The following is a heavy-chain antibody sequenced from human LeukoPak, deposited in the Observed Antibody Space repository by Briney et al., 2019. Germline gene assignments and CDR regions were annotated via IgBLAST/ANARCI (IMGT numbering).Heavy chain of an antibody. J-gene: IGHJ4*02. CDR3: ATTNSRYCSSTSCYRGVDY. V-gene: IGHV1-2*02. CDR2: INPNSGDT. D-gene: IGHD2-2*02. CDR1: GYTFTGYY. Sequence: ASVKVSCKASGYTFTGYYIHWVRQAPGQGHEWMGWINPNSGDTNYAQRFQDRVTMTRDTSINTAYMELSRLRSDDTAVYYCATTNSRYCSSTSCYRGVDYWGQGTLVTVSS.